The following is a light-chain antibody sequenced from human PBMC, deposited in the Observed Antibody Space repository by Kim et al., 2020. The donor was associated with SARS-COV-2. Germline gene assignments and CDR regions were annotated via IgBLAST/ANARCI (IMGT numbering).Light chain of an antibody. CDR2: GYN. V-gene: IGLV1-44*01. J-gene: IGLJ2*01. Sequence: GQRVTIACSGSFSNVGRNTVNWWQQSPGTAPKLLIFGYNQRPSGVPARFSGSKSGTSASLAISGLQSEDEADYYCAAWDDNLNGVGFGGGTQLT. CDR3: AAWDDNLNGVG. CDR1: FSNVGRNT.